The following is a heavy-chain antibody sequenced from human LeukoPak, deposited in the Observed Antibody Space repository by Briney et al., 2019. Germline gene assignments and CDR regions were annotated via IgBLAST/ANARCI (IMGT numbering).Heavy chain of an antibody. D-gene: IGHD3-10*01. CDR1: GFTFSDYY. CDR2: ISSSGSTK. CDR3: ARDGHAYGRGSPHY. V-gene: IGHV3-11*01. J-gene: IGHJ4*02. Sequence: GGSLRLSYAASGFTFSDYYMSWIRQAPGKGLEWVSYISSSGSTKYYADSVKGRFTISRDNAKNSYLQMNSLRAEDTAVYYCARDGHAYGRGSPHYWGQGTLVTVSS.